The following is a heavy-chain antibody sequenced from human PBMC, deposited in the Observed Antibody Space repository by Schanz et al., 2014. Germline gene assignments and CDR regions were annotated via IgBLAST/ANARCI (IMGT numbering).Heavy chain of an antibody. Sequence: EVQLLESGGALEQPGGSLRLSCAASGITFSDYAMSWVRQAPGKGLEWVANIKDDGRETYYVDSVKGRFTISRDSARNSLYLQMSSLRAEDTAVYYCARDPSGSYGWFDPWGQGTLVTVSS. CDR2: IKDDGRET. V-gene: IGHV3-7*01. CDR1: GITFSDYA. CDR3: ARDPSGSYGWFDP. D-gene: IGHD1-26*01. J-gene: IGHJ5*02.